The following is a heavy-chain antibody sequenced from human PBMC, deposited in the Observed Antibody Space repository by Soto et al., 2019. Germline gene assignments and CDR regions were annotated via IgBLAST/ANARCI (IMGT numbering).Heavy chain of an antibody. Sequence: QVQLVESGGGVVQPGRSLRLSCAASGFTFSSYGMHWVRQAPGKGLEWVAVIWYDGSDKYYADSVKGRFTISRDNSKNTLYLQLNSLRAEDTAVYYCPRDTQDTAMTFDYWGQGTLVTVSS. CDR1: GFTFSSYG. J-gene: IGHJ4*02. D-gene: IGHD5-18*01. CDR3: PRDTQDTAMTFDY. CDR2: IWYDGSDK. V-gene: IGHV3-33*01.